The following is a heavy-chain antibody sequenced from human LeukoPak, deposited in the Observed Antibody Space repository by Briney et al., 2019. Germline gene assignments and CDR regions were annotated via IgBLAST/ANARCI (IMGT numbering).Heavy chain of an antibody. V-gene: IGHV4-59*01. J-gene: IGHJ5*02. Sequence: SETLSLTCTVSGGSISSYYWSWIRQPPGKGLEWIGYIYYSGSTNYNPSLKSRVTISVDTSKNQFSLKLSSVTAADTAVYYCARRAYSSAPVQNWFDPWGQGTLVTVSS. CDR2: IYYSGST. CDR1: GGSISSYY. CDR3: ARRAYSSAPVQNWFDP. D-gene: IGHD6-19*01.